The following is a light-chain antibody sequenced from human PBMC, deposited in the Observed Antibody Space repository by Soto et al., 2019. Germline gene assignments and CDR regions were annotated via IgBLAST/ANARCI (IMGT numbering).Light chain of an antibody. CDR3: SSYAGSNNLI. CDR2: EVN. CDR1: SSDVGGYKY. J-gene: IGLJ2*01. Sequence: QSALTQPPSASGSPGQSVTISCTGTSSDVGGYKYVSWYQQHPGKAPKLMIYEVNKRPSGVPDRFSGSKSGNTASLTVSGLQAEDEVDYYCSSYAGSNNLIFGGGTKVTVL. V-gene: IGLV2-8*01.